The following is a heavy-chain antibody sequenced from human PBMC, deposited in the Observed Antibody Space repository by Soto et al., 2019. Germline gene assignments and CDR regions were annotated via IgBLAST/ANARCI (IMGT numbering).Heavy chain of an antibody. D-gene: IGHD5-12*01. CDR3: ARVSFETSGVADY. V-gene: IGHV1-3*01. Sequence: QVQFVQSGAEVKKPGASVKVSCKASGYTFTAYTIHWVRQAPGQSLEWMGWINAANGATKYSEKFQGRVTITRDTSARTAYMDLSSLSSKDTAVYFCARVSFETSGVADYWGQGTLVTVSS. CDR2: INAANGAT. J-gene: IGHJ4*02. CDR1: GYTFTAYT.